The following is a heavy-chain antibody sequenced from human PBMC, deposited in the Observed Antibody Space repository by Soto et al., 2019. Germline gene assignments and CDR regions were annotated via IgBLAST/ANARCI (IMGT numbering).Heavy chain of an antibody. D-gene: IGHD3-3*01. CDR2: IYYSGST. V-gene: IGHV4-39*07. CDR3: ARVWKVYDFWSGYYPSWFDP. J-gene: IGHJ5*02. CDR1: GGSISSSSYY. Sequence: PSETLSLTCTVSGGSISSSSYYWGWIRQPPGKGLEWIGSIYYSGSTYYNPSLKSRVTISVDTSKNQFSLKLSSVTAADTAVYYCARVWKVYDFWSGYYPSWFDPWGQGTLVTVSS.